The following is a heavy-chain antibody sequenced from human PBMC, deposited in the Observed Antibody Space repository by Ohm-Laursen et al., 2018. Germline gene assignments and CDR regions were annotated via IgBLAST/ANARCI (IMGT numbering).Heavy chain of an antibody. CDR2: IYSGGST. CDR1: EYTFSSYE. Sequence: SLRLSCAASEYTFSSYEMNWVRQAPGKGLEWVSFIYSGGSTYYADSVKGRFTISRDNSKNTLYLQMNSLRAEDTAVYYCARGPSGTATIGRGQGTLVTVSS. J-gene: IGHJ4*02. V-gene: IGHV3-66*01. D-gene: IGHD5-24*01. CDR3: ARGPSGTATIG.